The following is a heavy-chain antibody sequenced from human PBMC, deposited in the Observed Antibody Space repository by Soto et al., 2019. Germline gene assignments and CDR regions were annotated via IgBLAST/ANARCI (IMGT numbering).Heavy chain of an antibody. CDR1: GYTFTSYA. Sequence: GASVKVSCKASGYTFTSYAMHWVRQAPGQRLEWMGWINAGNGNTKYSQKFQGRVTITRDTSASTAYMELSSLRSEDTAVYYCARDQFFVSSYDYGDYFDYWGQGTLVTVSS. CDR2: INAGNGNT. D-gene: IGHD3-16*01. J-gene: IGHJ4*02. V-gene: IGHV1-3*01. CDR3: ARDQFFVSSYDYGDYFDY.